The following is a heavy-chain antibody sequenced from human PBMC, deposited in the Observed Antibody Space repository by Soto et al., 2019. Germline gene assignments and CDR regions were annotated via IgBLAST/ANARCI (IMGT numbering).Heavy chain of an antibody. V-gene: IGHV3-23*01. CDR2: ISGGGST. D-gene: IGHD6-25*01. CDR3: SKSRTAAGQGPGTCDY. J-gene: IGHJ4*02. CDR1: GVTFSSYV. Sequence: EVQLLESGGGLVQPGGSLTLSCAASGVTFSSYVMSWVRKAPGKGMEWVSAISGGGSTYYADSVKGRLTISRDNYKNTLYLQMSSLRGEDKALYYCSKSRTAAGQGPGTCDYWGQGTLVSVSS.